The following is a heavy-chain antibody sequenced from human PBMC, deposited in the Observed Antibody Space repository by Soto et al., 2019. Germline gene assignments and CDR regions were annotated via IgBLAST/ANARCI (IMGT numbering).Heavy chain of an antibody. CDR1: GFTFSSYA. CDR2: LSGSGGST. V-gene: IGHV3-23*01. Sequence: EVQLLESGGGLVQPGGSLRLSCAASGFTFSSYAMSWVRQAPGKGLEWVSALSGSGGSTYYADSVKGRFTISRDNSKNTLYLQMNSLRAEDTAVYYFAKDMGYCTNGVCYTLYYYGMDGWGQGTTVTVSS. D-gene: IGHD2-8*01. CDR3: AKDMGYCTNGVCYTLYYYGMDG. J-gene: IGHJ6*02.